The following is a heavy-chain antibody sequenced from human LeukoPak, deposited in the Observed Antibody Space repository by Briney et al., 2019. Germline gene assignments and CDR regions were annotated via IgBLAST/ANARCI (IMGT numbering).Heavy chain of an antibody. CDR2: INPNSGGT. J-gene: IGHJ4*02. Sequence: ASVKVSCKASGYTFTGYYMHWVRQAPGQGLEWIGWINPNSGGTNYAKKIQGRVTMTRDTSIRTAYMELSRLRSDDTAVYYCARASELWFGELSGYFDYWGQGTLVTVSS. CDR3: ARASELWFGELSGYFDY. D-gene: IGHD3-10*01. V-gene: IGHV1-2*02. CDR1: GYTFTGYY.